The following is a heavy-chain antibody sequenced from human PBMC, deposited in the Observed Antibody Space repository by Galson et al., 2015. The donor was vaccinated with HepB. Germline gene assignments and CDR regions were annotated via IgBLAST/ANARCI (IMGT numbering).Heavy chain of an antibody. V-gene: IGHV2-5*01. CDR1: GFSLRVSGMG. D-gene: IGHD3/OR15-3a*01. CDR2: INWNDDK. Sequence: PALVKPTQTLTLTCTFSGFSLRVSGMGVGWIRQPPGKALEWLAFINWNDDKRYNPSLKNRLTIIKDTFKNQVVLRMTNMGPADTATYYCARSLGLVGPYFDYWGQGSPITVSS. CDR3: ARSLGLVGPYFDY. J-gene: IGHJ4*02.